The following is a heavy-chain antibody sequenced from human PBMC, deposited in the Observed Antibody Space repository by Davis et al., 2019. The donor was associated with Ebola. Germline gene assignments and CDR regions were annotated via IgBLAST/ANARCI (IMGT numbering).Heavy chain of an antibody. CDR2: INAGNGNT. Sequence: ASVKVSCKASGYTFTSYAMHWVRQAPGQRLAWMGWINAGNGNTKYSQKFQGRVTIMADKSTSTAYMELSSLRSEDTAVYYCASQHYYYYGMDVWGQGTTVTVSS. J-gene: IGHJ6*02. CDR1: GYTFTSYA. CDR3: ASQHYYYYGMDV. V-gene: IGHV1-3*01.